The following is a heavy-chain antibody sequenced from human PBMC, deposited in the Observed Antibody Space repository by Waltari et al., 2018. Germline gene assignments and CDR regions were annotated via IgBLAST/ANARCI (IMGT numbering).Heavy chain of an antibody. Sequence: QVPLVQSGAEVKKPGAAVKVSCQASGYTFTRYDINWVRQSTGQGLEWMGWINPNSGNTGYAQKFQGRVTMTRNTSISTAYMELSSLRSEDTAVYYCARADGGGNLFDYWGQGTLVTVSS. CDR1: GYTFTRYD. CDR2: INPNSGNT. CDR3: ARADGGGNLFDY. J-gene: IGHJ4*02. V-gene: IGHV1-8*01. D-gene: IGHD3-10*01.